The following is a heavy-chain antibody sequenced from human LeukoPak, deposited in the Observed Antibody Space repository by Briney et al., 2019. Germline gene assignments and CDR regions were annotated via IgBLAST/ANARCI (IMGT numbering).Heavy chain of an antibody. Sequence: GASVKVSCKASGYTFSGNYIQWVRQAPGQGLEWMGWINPKNGGTNYAQNFQGRVTMTRDTSISTAYMELSRLTSDDTAVYYCARDHGTPPGYYEGYYSGLDVWGQGTTVTVSS. D-gene: IGHD3-22*01. V-gene: IGHV1-2*02. CDR2: INPKNGGT. J-gene: IGHJ6*02. CDR1: GYTFSGNY. CDR3: ARDHGTPPGYYEGYYSGLDV.